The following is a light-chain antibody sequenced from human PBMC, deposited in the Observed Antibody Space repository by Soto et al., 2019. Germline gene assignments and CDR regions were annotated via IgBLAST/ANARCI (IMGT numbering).Light chain of an antibody. CDR3: SSYAGSNNLV. V-gene: IGLV2-8*01. J-gene: IGLJ2*01. Sequence: QSALTQPPSASGSPGQSVTISCTGTSSDVGGYNYVSWYQQHTGKAPKLMIYEVSKRTSGVPDRFSGSKSGNTASQNVSGIQAEDEADYYCSSYAGSNNLVFGGGTKLTVL. CDR1: SSDVGGYNY. CDR2: EVS.